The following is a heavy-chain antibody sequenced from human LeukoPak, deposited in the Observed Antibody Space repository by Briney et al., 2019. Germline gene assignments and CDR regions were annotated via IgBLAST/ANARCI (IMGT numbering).Heavy chain of an antibody. CDR2: IKYDGSRK. D-gene: IGHD5-24*01. Sequence: GGSLRLSCGASGFNFGSYGMYWVRQAPGKGLESLTFIKYDGSRKYYADSVKGRFTVSKDNSKNTLYLQMSSLTVEDTAIYYCARDQNGYNSRNRMTSFDVWGHGTMVTVSS. J-gene: IGHJ3*01. CDR3: ARDQNGYNSRNRMTSFDV. V-gene: IGHV3-30*02. CDR1: GFNFGSYG.